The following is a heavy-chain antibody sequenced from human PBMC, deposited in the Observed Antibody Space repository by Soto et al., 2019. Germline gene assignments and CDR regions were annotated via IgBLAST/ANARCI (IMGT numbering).Heavy chain of an antibody. CDR1: GITFRNDG. V-gene: IGHV3-33*01. D-gene: IGHD3-10*01. CDR2: IWYDGDNK. J-gene: IGHJ4*02. Sequence: PGGSKSLSCAASGITFRNDGMHRVRQARGKWLQWVPGIWYDGDNKYYADCVKGRFTSTRDNSNNTLYVQMTSPRAEDTAVDYCARGFRSLFDYWGQGTLVTVSS. CDR3: ARGFRSLFDY.